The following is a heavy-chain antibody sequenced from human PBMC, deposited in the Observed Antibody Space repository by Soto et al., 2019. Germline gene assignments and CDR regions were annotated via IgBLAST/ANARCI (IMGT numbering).Heavy chain of an antibody. J-gene: IGHJ4*02. CDR1: GGSFSGYY. V-gene: IGHV4-34*01. Sequence: QVQLQQWGAGLLKPSETLSLTCAVYGGSFSGYYWSWIRQPPGKGLEWIGEINHSGSTNYNPSLKRRVTISVDTSKNQFSLKLSSVTAADTAVYYCARRQWELLPFDYWGQGTLVTVSS. CDR2: INHSGST. D-gene: IGHD1-26*01. CDR3: ARRQWELLPFDY.